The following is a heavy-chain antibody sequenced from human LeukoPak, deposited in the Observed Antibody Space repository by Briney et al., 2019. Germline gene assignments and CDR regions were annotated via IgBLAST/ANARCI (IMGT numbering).Heavy chain of an antibody. V-gene: IGHV1-18*01. D-gene: IGHD2-2*01. Sequence: ASVKVSCKASGYTFTSYGITWVRQAPGQGLDWMGWISAYNGNTTYAQKLQGRVTMTTDTSTSTAYMELRSLRSDDTAVYYCARDSVVVPAAAYYYYMDVWGKGTTVTVSS. CDR1: GYTFTSYG. J-gene: IGHJ6*03. CDR2: ISAYNGNT. CDR3: ARDSVVVPAAAYYYYMDV.